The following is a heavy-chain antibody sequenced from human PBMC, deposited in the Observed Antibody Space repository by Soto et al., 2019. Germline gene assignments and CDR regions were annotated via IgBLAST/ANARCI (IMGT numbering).Heavy chain of an antibody. J-gene: IGHJ4*02. D-gene: IGHD2-2*01. CDR1: GGSFSGYY. CDR2: INHSGST. V-gene: IGHV4-34*01. Sequence: SETLSLTCAVYGGSFSGYYWSWIRQPPGKGLEWIGEINHSGSTNHNPSLKSRVTISVDTSKNQFSLKLSSVTAADTAVYYCASGPGDYWGQAILVTVSS. CDR3: ASGPGDY.